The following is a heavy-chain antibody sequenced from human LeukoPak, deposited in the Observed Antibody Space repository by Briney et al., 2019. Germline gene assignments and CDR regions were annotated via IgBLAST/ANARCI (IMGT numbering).Heavy chain of an antibody. Sequence: PSETLSLTCAVYGGSFSGYYWSWIRQPPGKGLEWIGEINHSGSTNYNPSLKSRVTISVDTSKNQFSLKLSSVTAADPAVYYCARASNFPGRQLAPGDAFDIWGQGTMVTVSS. CDR3: ARASNFPGRQLAPGDAFDI. D-gene: IGHD6-13*01. CDR1: GGSFSGYY. J-gene: IGHJ3*02. CDR2: INHSGST. V-gene: IGHV4-34*01.